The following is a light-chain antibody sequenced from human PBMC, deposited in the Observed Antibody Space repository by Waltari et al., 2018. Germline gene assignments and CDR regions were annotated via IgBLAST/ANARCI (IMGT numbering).Light chain of an antibody. J-gene: IGKJ1*01. Sequence: AIQVTQSPSSLSASVGDRVTITCRASQAIRNALGWYQQRPGRAPKLLIYAASRLEGGVPSRFSGSGSGTDFTLTISNLQPEDFASYYCMQDYNYPRTFGQGTKVEIK. V-gene: IGKV1-6*01. CDR3: MQDYNYPRT. CDR1: QAIRNA. CDR2: AAS.